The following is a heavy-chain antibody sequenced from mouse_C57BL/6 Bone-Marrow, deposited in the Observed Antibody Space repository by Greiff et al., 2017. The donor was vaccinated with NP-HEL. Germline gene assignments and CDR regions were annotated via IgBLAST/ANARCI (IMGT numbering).Heavy chain of an antibody. J-gene: IGHJ2*01. CDR2: IDPENGDT. Sequence: EVKVVESGAELVRPGASVKLSCTASGFNIKDDYMHWVKQRPEQGLAWIGWIDPENGDTEYASKFQGKATITADTSSNTAYLQLSSLTSEDTAVYYCTTAFITTVVPDYWGQGTTLTVSS. CDR3: TTAFITTVVPDY. CDR1: GFNIKDDY. D-gene: IGHD1-1*01. V-gene: IGHV14-4*01.